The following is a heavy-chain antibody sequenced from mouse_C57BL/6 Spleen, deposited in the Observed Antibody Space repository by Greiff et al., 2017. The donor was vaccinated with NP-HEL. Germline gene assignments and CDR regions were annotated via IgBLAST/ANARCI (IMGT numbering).Heavy chain of an antibody. V-gene: IGHV1-61*01. J-gene: IGHJ4*01. D-gene: IGHD2-5*01. CDR1: GYTFTSYW. CDR2: IYPSDSET. Sequence: QVQLKESGAELVRPGSSVKLSCKASGYTFTSYWMDWVKQRPGQGLEWIGNIYPSDSETHYNQKFKDKATLTVDKSSSTAYMQLSSLTSEDSAVYYCAWGGRWRSNYVDYYAMDYWGQGTSVTVSS. CDR3: AWGGRWRSNYVDYYAMDY.